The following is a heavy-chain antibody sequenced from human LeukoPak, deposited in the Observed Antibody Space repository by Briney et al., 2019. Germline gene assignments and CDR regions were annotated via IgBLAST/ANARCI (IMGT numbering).Heavy chain of an antibody. CDR1: GFTFDGYG. J-gene: IGHJ3*02. D-gene: IGHD2-21*02. CDR3: ARDEGTYCGGDCYDAFDI. CDR2: INWNGGST. Sequence: GGSLRLSCAASGFTFDGYGMSWVRQAPGKGLEWVSGINWNGGSTGYADSVKGRFTISRDNAKNSLYLQMNSLRAEDTALYYCARDEGTYCGGDCYDAFDIWGQGTMVTVSS. V-gene: IGHV3-20*04.